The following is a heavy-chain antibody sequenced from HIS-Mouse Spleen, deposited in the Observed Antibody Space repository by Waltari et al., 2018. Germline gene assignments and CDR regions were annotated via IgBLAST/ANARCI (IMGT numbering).Heavy chain of an antibody. V-gene: IGHV4-34*01. CDR3: ARDYSNYLYYFDY. CDR2: INHSGST. D-gene: IGHD4-4*01. CDR1: GGSFTCYY. J-gene: IGHJ4*02. Sequence: QLQLQQWGAGLLKPSETLSLTCAVHGGSFTCYYWSGIRQPPGKGLEWIGEINHSGSTNYNPSLKSRVTISVDTSKNQFSLKLSSVTAAETAVYYCARDYSNYLYYFDYWGQGTLVTVSS.